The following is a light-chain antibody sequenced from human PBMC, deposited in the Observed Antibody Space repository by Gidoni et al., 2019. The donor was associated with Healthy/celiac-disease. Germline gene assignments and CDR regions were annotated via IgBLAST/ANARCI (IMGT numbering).Light chain of an antibody. V-gene: IGLV3-19*01. Sequence: SSELTQDPAVSVALGQTVRFKCIGDSLRSYYVTWYQQKPGQAPVVVIYGKNNRPSGIPDRFSGSSSGNTASLTITGAQAEDEADYYCNSRDSSGKHYVYGTGTKVTVL. CDR1: SLRSYY. CDR2: GKN. CDR3: NSRDSSGKHYV. J-gene: IGLJ1*01.